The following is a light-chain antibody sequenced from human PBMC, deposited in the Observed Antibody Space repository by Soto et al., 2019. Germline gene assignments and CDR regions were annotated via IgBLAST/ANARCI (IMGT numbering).Light chain of an antibody. Sequence: DIQMTQSPSSLSASVGDRLTLTCRAGRTISTFLNWYQQKPGKAPKLLINITSNLQTGVPSRFSGSGSGTDFTLTITSLQREHFATYYCQQIYSPPFTFGPGTRVEI. CDR2: ITS. CDR3: QQIYSPPFT. J-gene: IGKJ3*01. CDR1: RTISTF. V-gene: IGKV1-39*01.